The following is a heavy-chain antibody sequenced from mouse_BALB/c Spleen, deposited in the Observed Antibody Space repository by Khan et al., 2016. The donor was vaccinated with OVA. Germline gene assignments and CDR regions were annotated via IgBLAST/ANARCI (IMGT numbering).Heavy chain of an antibody. CDR3: ARGNWAY. CDR2: INSGSTTI. Sequence: EVNVVESGGGLVQPGGSRKLSCAASGFTFSSFGMHWVRQAPEKGLEWVAYINSGSTTIYYADPVKGRFTISRENPKNTLFLQMTSLRSEDTAMYYCARGNWAYWGQGTTLTVSS. D-gene: IGHD4-1*01. CDR1: GFTFSSFG. V-gene: IGHV5-17*02. J-gene: IGHJ2*01.